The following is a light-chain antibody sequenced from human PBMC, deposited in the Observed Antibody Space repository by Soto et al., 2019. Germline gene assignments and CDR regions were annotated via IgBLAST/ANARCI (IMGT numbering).Light chain of an antibody. CDR3: QNYKSYSEA. CDR2: DAS. CDR1: QRINSW. J-gene: IGKJ1*01. Sequence: DIQLTQSPSTLSASVGGRVAITCGACQRINSWLASYQQKPGKAPKLLIFDASSLERGVPSRFSCSGSGTDFTLTISSLQPDDYSTYYCQNYKSYSEAFGQGTKVDIK. V-gene: IGKV1-5*01.